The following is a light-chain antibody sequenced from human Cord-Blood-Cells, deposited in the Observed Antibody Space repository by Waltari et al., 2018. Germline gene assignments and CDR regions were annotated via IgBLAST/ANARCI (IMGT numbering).Light chain of an antibody. J-gene: IGLJ2*01. CDR3: QAWDSSTAVV. CDR1: QWGDKN. CDR2: QDS. V-gene: IGLV3-1*01. Sequence: SYELTQPPSVSVSPGQTATITCPRDQWGDKNPGWYQQKPGQSPVLVIYQDSKRPSGIPERFSGSNSGNTATLTISGTQAMDEADYYCQAWDSSTAVVFGGGTKLTVL.